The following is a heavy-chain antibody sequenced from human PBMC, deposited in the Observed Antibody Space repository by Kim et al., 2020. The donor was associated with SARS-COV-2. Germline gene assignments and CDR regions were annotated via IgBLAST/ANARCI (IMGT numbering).Heavy chain of an antibody. J-gene: IGHJ5*02. CDR2: ISASADSI. CDR1: GFTFLTYA. D-gene: IGHD3-10*01. Sequence: GGSLRLSCAASGFTFLTYAMTWVRQAPGKGLEWVASISASADSIHYADSVKGRFTISRDNSKDRMSLQMSSLRADDTAVYYCSKGGFGSKIYYTFSWGQGTLVTVSS. V-gene: IGHV3-23*01. CDR3: SKGGFGSKIYYTFS.